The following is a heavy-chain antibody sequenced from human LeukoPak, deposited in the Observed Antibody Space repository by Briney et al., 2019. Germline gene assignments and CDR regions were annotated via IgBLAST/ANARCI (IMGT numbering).Heavy chain of an antibody. J-gene: IGHJ4*02. CDR2: TTHSGITT. CDR3: AKPVTGSIFDY. D-gene: IGHD6-19*01. CDR1: GFSFTDFD. V-gene: IGHV3-23*01. Sequence: GGALRLSCTASGFSFTDFDMNWVRQAPGKGLEWVSHTTHSGITTHYADSVKGRFTISRDNSKSTLYLQMNSLRAEDTAVYYCAKPVTGSIFDYWGRGTLVTVSS.